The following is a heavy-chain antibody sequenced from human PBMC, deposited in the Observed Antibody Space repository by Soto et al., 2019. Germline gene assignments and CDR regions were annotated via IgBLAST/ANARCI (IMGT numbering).Heavy chain of an antibody. D-gene: IGHD2-15*01. CDR1: GFTFSSYG. J-gene: IGHJ3*02. CDR2: IWYDGSNK. V-gene: IGHV3-33*01. CDR3: ARQRKGGPRRVAASIGGDAFDI. Sequence: QVQLVESGGGVVQPGRSPRLSCAASGFTFSSYGMHWVRQAPGKGLEWVAVIWYDGSNKYYADSVKGRFTISRDNSKNTLYLQMNSLRAEDTAVYYCARQRKGGPRRVAASIGGDAFDIWGQGTMVTVSS.